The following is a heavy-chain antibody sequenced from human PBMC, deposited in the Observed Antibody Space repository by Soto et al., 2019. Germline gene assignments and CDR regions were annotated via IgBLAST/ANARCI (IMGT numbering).Heavy chain of an antibody. V-gene: IGHV4-31*11. D-gene: IGHD6-6*01. Sequence: PSETLSLTCAVSGGSISSGGYSWSWIRQPPGKGLEWIGYIYYSGSTYYNPSLKSRVTISVDTSKNQFSLKLSSVTAADTAVYYCAREVGKVAARPGFRYYHGMDVWGQGTTVTVSS. CDR1: GGSISSGGYS. J-gene: IGHJ6*02. CDR2: IYYSGST. CDR3: AREVGKVAARPGFRYYHGMDV.